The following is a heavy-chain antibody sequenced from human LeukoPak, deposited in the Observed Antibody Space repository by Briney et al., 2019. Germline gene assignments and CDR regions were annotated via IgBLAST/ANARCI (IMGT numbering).Heavy chain of an antibody. CDR2: ISAYNGNT. V-gene: IGHV1-18*01. Sequence: GASVKVSCKASGYTFTSYGISWVRQAPGQGLEWMGRISAYNGNTNYAQKVQGRVTMTADTSTSTAYMELRSLRSDDTAVYYCAREGAVAGDGDFDYWGQGTLVTVSS. CDR3: AREGAVAGDGDFDY. CDR1: GYTFTSYG. J-gene: IGHJ4*02. D-gene: IGHD6-19*01.